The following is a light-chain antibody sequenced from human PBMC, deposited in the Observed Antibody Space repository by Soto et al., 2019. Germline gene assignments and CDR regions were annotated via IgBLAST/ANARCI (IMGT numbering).Light chain of an antibody. CDR3: QSYDRSLSGLWV. J-gene: IGLJ3*02. V-gene: IGLV1-40*01. CDR1: SSNIGAGYD. CDR2: GNS. Sequence: QSVLTQPPSVSGAPGQRVTISCTGTSSNIGAGYDVYWYQQLPGTAPKLLIYGNSNRPSGVPDRFSGSKSGTSASLAITGLQAEDEADYSCQSYDRSLSGLWVFGGGTKVTVL.